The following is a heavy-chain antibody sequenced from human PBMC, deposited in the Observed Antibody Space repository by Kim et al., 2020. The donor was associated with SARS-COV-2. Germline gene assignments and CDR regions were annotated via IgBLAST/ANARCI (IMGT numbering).Heavy chain of an antibody. CDR2: ISCNSGTI. J-gene: IGHJ4*02. D-gene: IGHD5-12*01. CDR3: AKNSGYDYAFDY. CDR1: GFTFNSYA. V-gene: IGHV3-9*01. Sequence: GGSLRLSCAASGFTFNSYAMHWVRQAPGKGLEWLSGISCNSGTIDYADSVKGRFTISRDNAKNSLYLQMNSLRAEDTAFYYCAKNSGYDYAFDYWGQGTLVTAPS.